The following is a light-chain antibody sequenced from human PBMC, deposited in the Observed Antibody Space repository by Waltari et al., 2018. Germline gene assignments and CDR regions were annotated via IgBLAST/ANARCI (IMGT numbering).Light chain of an antibody. CDR1: SSDVGGFKY. J-gene: IGLJ2*01. V-gene: IGLV2-8*01. Sequence: QSALTQPPSASGSPGQSVTIPCTGTSSDVGGFKYVSWYQQHPGKAPKLMIFEVNTRPSGVPDRFSGSKSGNTASLTVSGLQAEDEADYYCSSFAGSNLVLFGGGTKLTVL. CDR2: EVN. CDR3: SSFAGSNLVL.